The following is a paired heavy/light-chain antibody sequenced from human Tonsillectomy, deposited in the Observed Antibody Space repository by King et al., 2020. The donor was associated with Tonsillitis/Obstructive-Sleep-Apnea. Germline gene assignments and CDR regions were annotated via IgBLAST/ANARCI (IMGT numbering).Light chain of an antibody. Sequence: QSVLTQPPSVSGAPGQRVTISCTGSSSNIGAGFHVHWYQHLPGTAPKLLIDGNSDRPSGVPDRFSGSKSGAPASLTITGLQAEDEGVYYCQSYDDSLSVVFGGGTKVTVL. CDR1: SSNIGAGFH. J-gene: IGLJ2*01. V-gene: IGLV1-40*01. CDR3: QSYDDSLSVV. CDR2: GNS.
Heavy chain of an antibody. V-gene: IGHV3-15*07. J-gene: IGHJ6*02. D-gene: IGHD3-10*01. CDR1: GFPFTNAW. Sequence: EVQLVESGGGLEKPGGSLRLSCAASGFPFTNAWMNWVRQAPGKGLEWVGRIKSKTDGGTTDYAAPVKGRFTISRDDSKNTLFLQMNSLKTEDTAVYYCTTEGPPLRFGELLYTTISNYYGMDVWGQGTTVTVSS. CDR2: IKSKTDGGTT. CDR3: TTEGPPLRFGELLYTTISNYYGMDV.